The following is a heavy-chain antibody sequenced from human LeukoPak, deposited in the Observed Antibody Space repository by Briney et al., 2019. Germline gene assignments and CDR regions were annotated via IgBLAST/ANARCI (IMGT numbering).Heavy chain of an antibody. CDR1: GGTFSSYA. J-gene: IGHJ6*02. V-gene: IGHV1-69*13. Sequence: SVKVSCKASGGTFSSYAISWVRKAPGQGLGWMGGIIPIFGTTIQAQKFQGRVTITADEPTNTAYMELSSLRSEDTAVYYCARDHIVVGTAIHGYYGMDLWGQGTTVTVSS. CDR2: IIPIFGTT. D-gene: IGHD2-21*02. CDR3: ARDHIVVGTAIHGYYGMDL.